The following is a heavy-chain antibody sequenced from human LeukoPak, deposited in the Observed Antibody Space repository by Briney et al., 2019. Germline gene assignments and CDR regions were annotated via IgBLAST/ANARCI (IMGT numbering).Heavy chain of an antibody. CDR2: INHSGGS. Sequence: PSETLSLTCAVYGGSFSDYYYNWVRQPPGKGLEWIGEINHSGGSSYNPSLKSRVTISLDTSKNQFSLKLTFVTAADTAVYYCTKALGGTSYWGQGTLVTVSS. D-gene: IGHD3-16*01. J-gene: IGHJ4*02. CDR3: TKALGGTSY. CDR1: GGSFSDYY. V-gene: IGHV4-34*01.